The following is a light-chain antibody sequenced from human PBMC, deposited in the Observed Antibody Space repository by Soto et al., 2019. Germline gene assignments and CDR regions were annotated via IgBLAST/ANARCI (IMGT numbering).Light chain of an antibody. CDR1: SSDVGGYNY. V-gene: IGLV2-14*01. CDR3: SSCTSSIVV. J-gene: IGLJ2*01. Sequence: QSALTQPASVSGSPGQSITISCTGTSSDVGGYNYVSWYQQHPGKAPKLMIYEVSDRPSGVSNRFSGSKSGNTASLTISGLQAEDEAPYYCSSCTSSIVVFGGGTKLTVL. CDR2: EVS.